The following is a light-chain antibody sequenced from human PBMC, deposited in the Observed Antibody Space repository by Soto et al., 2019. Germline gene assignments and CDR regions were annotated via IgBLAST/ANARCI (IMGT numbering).Light chain of an antibody. CDR1: ESINIY. V-gene: IGKV1-39*01. Sequence: DIQMTQSPTSLSASVGDRVSITCRASESINIYLNWYQKKSGEAPKLLIYAASSLQSGVPSRFSGGGAGTGFTLTISSLQPEDFATYYCQQTYSTPGTFGQGTKVEIK. J-gene: IGKJ1*01. CDR2: AAS. CDR3: QQTYSTPGT.